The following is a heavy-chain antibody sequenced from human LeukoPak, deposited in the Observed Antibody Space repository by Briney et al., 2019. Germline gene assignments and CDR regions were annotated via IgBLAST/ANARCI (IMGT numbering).Heavy chain of an antibody. D-gene: IGHD2-8*01. CDR2: IFYSGST. CDR1: GGSISTANYY. Sequence: PSETLSLTCTVSGGSISTANYYWGWIRQPPGKGLEWIGNIFYSGSTYYSPPLKSRLSISLDTSRNQFFLRLNSVTAADTAVYYCARDPATECSNGVCYKASWFDPWGQGTLVTVSS. CDR3: ARDPATECSNGVCYKASWFDP. V-gene: IGHV4-39*07. J-gene: IGHJ5*02.